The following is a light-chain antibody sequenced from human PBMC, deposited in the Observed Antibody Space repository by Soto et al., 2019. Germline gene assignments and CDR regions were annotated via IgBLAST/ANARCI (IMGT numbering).Light chain of an antibody. V-gene: IGKV3-11*01. J-gene: IGKJ4*01. CDR3: QQRSNWPLT. CDR1: QSVSSY. CDR2: DAS. Sequence: EIVLTQSPATLSLSPGERATLSCRASQSVSSYLAWYQQKPGQAPRLLIYDASNRATGIPARFSGSGSGTDLTLTISSLEPEDSAVYYCQQRSNWPLTFGGGTKVDIK.